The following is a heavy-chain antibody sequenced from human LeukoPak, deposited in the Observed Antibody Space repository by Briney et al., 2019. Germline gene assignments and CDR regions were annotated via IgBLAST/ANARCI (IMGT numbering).Heavy chain of an antibody. CDR1: GFTFSSYG. CDR2: ISYDGSNK. V-gene: IGHV3-30*18. Sequence: GGSLRLSCAASGFTFSSYGMHWVRQAPGKGLEWVAVISYDGSNKYYADSVKGRFTISRDNSKNTLYLQMNSLRAEDTAVYYCAKDRNRGTGDYWGQGTLVTVSS. D-gene: IGHD3/OR15-3a*01. J-gene: IGHJ4*02. CDR3: AKDRNRGTGDY.